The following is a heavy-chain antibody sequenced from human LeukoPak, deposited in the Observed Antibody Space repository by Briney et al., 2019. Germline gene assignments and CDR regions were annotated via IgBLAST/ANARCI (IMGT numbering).Heavy chain of an antibody. V-gene: IGHV4-59*01. CDR3: ARGLPINWFDP. Sequence: PSETLSLTCTVSGGSISTFFWSWIRQPPGKGLEWIGYIYYSGSTNYNPSLKGRVTISVDTSKNQFSLKLSSVTAADTAVYYCARGLPINWFDPWGQGTLVTVSS. CDR1: GGSISTFF. CDR2: IYYSGST. J-gene: IGHJ5*02.